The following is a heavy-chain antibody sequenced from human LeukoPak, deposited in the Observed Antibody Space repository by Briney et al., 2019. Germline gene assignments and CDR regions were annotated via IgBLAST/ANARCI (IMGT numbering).Heavy chain of an antibody. Sequence: RTGGSLRLSCAASGFTFSDYYMSWIRQAPGKGLEWVSYISSSGSTIYYADSVKGRFTISRDNAKNSLYLQMNSLRAEDTAVYYCARGVIRTMVRGVIIIDAFDIWGQGTMVTVSS. CDR3: ARGVIRTMVRGVIIIDAFDI. CDR2: ISSSGSTI. V-gene: IGHV3-11*01. J-gene: IGHJ3*02. D-gene: IGHD3-10*01. CDR1: GFTFSDYY.